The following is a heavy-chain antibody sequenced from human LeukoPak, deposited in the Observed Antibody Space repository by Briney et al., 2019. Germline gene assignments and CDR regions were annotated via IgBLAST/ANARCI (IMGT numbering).Heavy chain of an antibody. V-gene: IGHV3-30*18. CDR2: ISYDGSNK. J-gene: IGHJ4*02. D-gene: IGHD2-21*02. Sequence: GRSLRLSCAAPGFTFSTYGMHWVRQAPGKGLEWVAVISYDGSNKYYADSVKGRFTISRDNSKNTLYLQMNSLRAEDTAVYYCAKDFPASCRGDCYFVYWGQGTLVTVSP. CDR1: GFTFSTYG. CDR3: AKDFPASCRGDCYFVY.